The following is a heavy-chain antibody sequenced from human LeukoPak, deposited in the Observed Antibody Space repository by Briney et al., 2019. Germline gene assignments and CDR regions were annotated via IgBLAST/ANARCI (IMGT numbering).Heavy chain of an antibody. V-gene: IGHV4-59*01. J-gene: IGHJ4*02. CDR1: GGSISSYY. D-gene: IGHD3-3*01. CDR2: IYYSGST. Sequence: SETLSLTCTVSGGSISSYYWSWIRQPPGKGLGWIGYIYYSGSTNYNPSLKSRVTISVDTSKNQFSLKLSSVTAADTAVYYCAREAWSGYWPSYDYWGQGTLVTVSS. CDR3: AREAWSGYWPSYDY.